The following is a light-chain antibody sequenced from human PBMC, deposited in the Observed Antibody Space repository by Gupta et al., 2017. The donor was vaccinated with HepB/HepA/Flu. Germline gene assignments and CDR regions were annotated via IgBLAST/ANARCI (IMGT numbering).Light chain of an antibody. V-gene: IGKV1-5*03. Sequence: DIQMTQSPSTLSASVGDRVTITCRASQSISSWLAWYQQKPGKAPNLLIYKASSLESGVPSRFSGSGSGTECTLTISSLQPDDFATYYCQQYNNYLFTFGPGTKVDIK. CDR2: KAS. CDR3: QQYNNYLFT. CDR1: QSISSW. J-gene: IGKJ3*01.